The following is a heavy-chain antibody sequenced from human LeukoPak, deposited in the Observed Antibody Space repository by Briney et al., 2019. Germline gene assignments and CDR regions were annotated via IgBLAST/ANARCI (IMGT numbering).Heavy chain of an antibody. Sequence: QTGGSLRLSCAASGFTFSSYAMSWVRQAPGKGLEWVSAISGSGGSTYYADSVKGRFTISRDNSKNTLYLQMNSLRAEDTAVYYCAKDFLRYNWNDDYFDYWGQGTLVTVSS. J-gene: IGHJ4*02. V-gene: IGHV3-23*01. D-gene: IGHD1-20*01. CDR2: ISGSGGST. CDR1: GFTFSSYA. CDR3: AKDFLRYNWNDDYFDY.